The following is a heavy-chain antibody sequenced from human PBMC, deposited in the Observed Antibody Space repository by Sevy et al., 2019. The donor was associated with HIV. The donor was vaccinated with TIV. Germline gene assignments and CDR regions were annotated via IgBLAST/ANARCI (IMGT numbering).Heavy chain of an antibody. V-gene: IGHV3-7*03. CDR2: IKKDGSER. D-gene: IGHD2-2*01. Sequence: GGSLRLSCGGSEFPFSSYWMSWVRQAPGKGLEWVANIKKDGSERYYVDSVKGRFTISRDNAKKSLYLQMNSLRTEDTAVYYCARDCSSSTCLWGLDVWGQGTTVTVSS. J-gene: IGHJ6*02. CDR1: EFPFSSYW. CDR3: ARDCSSSTCLWGLDV.